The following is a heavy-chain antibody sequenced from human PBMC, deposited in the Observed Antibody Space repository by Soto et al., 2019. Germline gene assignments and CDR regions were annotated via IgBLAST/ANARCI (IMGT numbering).Heavy chain of an antibody. V-gene: IGHV3-23*01. CDR2: ISGSGVNT. J-gene: IGHJ4*02. CDR1: GFKFSSHA. CDR3: AKGLSVTLADYFDY. D-gene: IGHD2-21*02. Sequence: GGSLRLSCAASGFKFSSHAMSWVRQAPGKGLEWVSAISGSGVNTYYADSAKGRLTISRDNSKNTLYLQVYSLRAEDTAVYYCAKGLSVTLADYFDYWGQGTLVTVSS.